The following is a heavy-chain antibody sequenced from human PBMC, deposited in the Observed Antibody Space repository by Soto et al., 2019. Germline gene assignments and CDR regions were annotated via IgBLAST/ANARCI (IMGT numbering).Heavy chain of an antibody. CDR1: GXALNSGNYY. CDR3: ARLRIATNNYKWFDP. D-gene: IGHD2-21*01. J-gene: IGHJ5*02. Sequence: LSLTCSVSGXALNSGNYYWSWIRQVPGKGLEWIGHIYVTGAVDYNPSLRDRITISQDTSERQFSLNLRLVTAADTAVYYRARLRIATNNYKWFDPWGQGTLVTVSS. CDR2: IYVTGAV. V-gene: IGHV4-31*03.